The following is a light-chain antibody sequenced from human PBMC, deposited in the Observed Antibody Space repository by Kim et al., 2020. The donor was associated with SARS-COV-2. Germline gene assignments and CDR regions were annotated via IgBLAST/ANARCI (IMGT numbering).Light chain of an antibody. CDR1: TGPVTSNHY. CDR3: LLSYSGAWV. J-gene: IGLJ3*02. V-gene: IGLV7-46*01. Sequence: PGGTVTLTCGSSTGPVTSNHYPYWFHQRPGQAPRTLISDTSNKHSWTPARFSGSLLGDKAALTLSGAQPEDEAEYYCLLSYSGAWVFGGGTQLTVL. CDR2: DTS.